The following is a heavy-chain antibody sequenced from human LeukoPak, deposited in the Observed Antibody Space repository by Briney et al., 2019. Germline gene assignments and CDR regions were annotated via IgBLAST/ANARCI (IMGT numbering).Heavy chain of an antibody. CDR3: AKETPQPHYYYYFYMDV. Sequence: PGGSLRLSCAASGFTFSSYAMSWVRQAPGKGLEWVSAISGSGGSTYYADSVKGRFTISRDNSKNTLYLQMNSLRAEDTAVYYCAKETPQPHYYYYFYMDVWGKGTTVTVSS. CDR1: GFTFSSYA. V-gene: IGHV3-23*01. J-gene: IGHJ6*03. CDR2: ISGSGGST.